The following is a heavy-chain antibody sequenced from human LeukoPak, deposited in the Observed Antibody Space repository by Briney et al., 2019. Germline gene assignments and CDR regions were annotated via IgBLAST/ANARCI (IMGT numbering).Heavy chain of an antibody. V-gene: IGHV3-23*01. Sequence: GGSLRLSCAASGFTFNNYGMSWVRQAPGKGLEWVSGLSGSGGSTYYADSVKGRFTISRDNSKNTLYLQMNSLRAEDTAVYYCAKYVGARYFDYWGQGTPVIVSS. CDR1: GFTFNNYG. J-gene: IGHJ4*02. CDR3: AKYVGARYFDY. D-gene: IGHD1-26*01. CDR2: LSGSGGST.